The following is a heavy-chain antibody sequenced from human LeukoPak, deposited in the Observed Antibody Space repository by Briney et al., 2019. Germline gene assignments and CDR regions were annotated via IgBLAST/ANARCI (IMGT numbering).Heavy chain of an antibody. CDR2: ISSSGSTI. V-gene: IGHV3-48*04. D-gene: IGHD5-18*01. Sequence: PGGSLRLSCAASGFTVSSNYMTWVRQAPGKGLGWVSYISSSGSTIYYADSVKGRFTISRDNAKNSLYLQMNSLRAEDTAVYYCARDNPLTAMAGWGQGTLVTVSS. J-gene: IGHJ4*02. CDR1: GFTVSSNY. CDR3: ARDNPLTAMAG.